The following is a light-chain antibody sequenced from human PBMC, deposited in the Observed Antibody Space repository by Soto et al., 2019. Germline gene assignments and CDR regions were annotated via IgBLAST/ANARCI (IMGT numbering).Light chain of an antibody. CDR2: DVS. CDR3: SSYTTISSLGVV. CDR1: SSDVGGYDS. Sequence: QSALTQPASVSGSPGQSITISCTGTSSDVGGYDSVSWYQQHPGKAPKLMIYDVSNRPSGVSYRFSGSKSGNTASLTISGLQAEDEADYYCSSYTTISSLGVVFGAVTQLTVL. V-gene: IGLV2-14*03. J-gene: IGLJ2*01.